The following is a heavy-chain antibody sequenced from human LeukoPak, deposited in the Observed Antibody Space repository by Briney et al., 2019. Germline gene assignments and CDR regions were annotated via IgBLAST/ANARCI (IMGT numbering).Heavy chain of an antibody. D-gene: IGHD2-8*01. CDR2: INHSGST. CDR1: GGSFSGYY. J-gene: IGHJ4*02. CDR3: ASVDRMLSFLW. Sequence: SETLSLTCAVSGGSFSGYYWSWIRQPPGKGLEWIGEINHSGSTNYNPSLKSRVTISVDTSKNQFSLKLSSVTAADTAVYYCASVDRMLSFLWWGQGTLVTVSS. V-gene: IGHV4-34*01.